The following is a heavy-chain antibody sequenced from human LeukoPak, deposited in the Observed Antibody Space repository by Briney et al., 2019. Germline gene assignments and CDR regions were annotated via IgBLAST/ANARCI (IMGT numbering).Heavy chain of an antibody. CDR1: GFTFSSYA. Sequence: GGSLRLSCAASGFTFSSYAMHWVRQAPGKGLEYVSAISSNGGSTYYANSVKGRFTISRDNSKNTLYLQMGSLRAEDMAVYYCARGQYSSSWPFDYWGQGTLVTVSS. J-gene: IGHJ4*02. CDR2: ISSNGGST. CDR3: ARGQYSSSWPFDY. V-gene: IGHV3-64*01. D-gene: IGHD6-13*01.